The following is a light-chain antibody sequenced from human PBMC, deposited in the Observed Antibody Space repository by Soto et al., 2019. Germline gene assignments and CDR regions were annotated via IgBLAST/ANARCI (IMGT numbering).Light chain of an antibody. Sequence: QSVLTQPASVSGSPGQSITISCTGTSSDVGSYNYVSWYQQYPGKAPKLMIYDVSNRPSGVSYRFSGSKSGNTASLTISGLQAEDEADYYCSSYTISSTHVVFGGGTKVTVL. J-gene: IGLJ2*01. V-gene: IGLV2-14*01. CDR2: DVS. CDR3: SSYTISSTHVV. CDR1: SSDVGSYNY.